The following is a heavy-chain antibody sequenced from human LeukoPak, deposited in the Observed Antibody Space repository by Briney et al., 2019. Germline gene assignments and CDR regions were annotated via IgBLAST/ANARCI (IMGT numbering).Heavy chain of an antibody. J-gene: IGHJ4*02. CDR2: IIWNGGRT. D-gene: IGHD3-9*01. CDR1: GFAFEDYT. V-gene: IGHV3-43*01. CDR3: AKNYDILTGYYSPSSFDY. Sequence: GGSLRLSCAASGFAFEDYTMHWVRLVPGKGLEWVSLIIWNGGRTFYADSVKGRFTISRDNSKNTLYLQMNSLRAEDTAVYYCAKNYDILTGYYSPSSFDYWGQGTLVTVSS.